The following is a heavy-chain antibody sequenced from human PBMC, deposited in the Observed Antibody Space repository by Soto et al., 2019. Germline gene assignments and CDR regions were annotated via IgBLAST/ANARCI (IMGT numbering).Heavy chain of an antibody. Sequence: GGSLRLSCVASGFMFTRSTMNWVRQAPGKGLEWASSITSASGYIFYADSVKGRFTISRDNAKNSLYLQMNSLRAEDTAVYYCARVGTGSSTPLDIWGQGTMVTVSS. V-gene: IGHV3-21*01. CDR3: ARVGTGSSTPLDI. CDR1: GFMFTRST. J-gene: IGHJ3*02. D-gene: IGHD3-9*01. CDR2: ITSASGYI.